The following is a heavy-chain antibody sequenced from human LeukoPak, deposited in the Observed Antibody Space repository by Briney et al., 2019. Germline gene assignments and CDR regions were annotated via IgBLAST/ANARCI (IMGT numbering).Heavy chain of an antibody. CDR1: GFTFSSYW. V-gene: IGHV3-74*01. D-gene: IGHD5-18*01. J-gene: IGHJ4*02. CDR3: ATSRRDGYGYRALELPPSPVD. CDR2: IDNYGSSP. Sequence: PGGSLRLSCAASGFTFSSYWMHWVRQAPGKGLVWVSRIDNYGSSPSYADSVKGRFTISRDNAKNSLYLQMINLRAEDTAVYYCATSRRDGYGYRALELPPSPVDWGQGTLVTVSS.